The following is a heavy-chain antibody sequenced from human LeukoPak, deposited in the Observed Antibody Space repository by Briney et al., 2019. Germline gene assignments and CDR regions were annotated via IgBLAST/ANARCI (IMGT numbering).Heavy chain of an antibody. V-gene: IGHV3-30-3*01. CDR1: GFTFSSYT. J-gene: IGHJ4*02. CDR2: LSCDGSNK. CDR3: ASGAYQIVVVTAPTY. D-gene: IGHD2-21*02. Sequence: PGGSLRLSCAASGFTFSSYTMHWVRQAPGKGLEWVSVLSCDGSNKYYADSVKGRFTISRDISKSTLYLQMTSLRAEDTAVYYCASGAYQIVVVTAPTYWGQGTLVTVSS.